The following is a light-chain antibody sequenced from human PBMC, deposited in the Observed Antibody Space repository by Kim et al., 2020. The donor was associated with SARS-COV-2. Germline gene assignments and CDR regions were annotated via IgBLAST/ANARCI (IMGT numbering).Light chain of an antibody. J-gene: IGKJ2*03. CDR3: QQYSNSLYS. CDR1: QSIGSW. CDR2: KAS. V-gene: IGKV1-5*03. Sequence: SASVGDRVPITCRASQSIGSWLAWYQQKPGKAPNLLIYKASILETGVPSRFSGSESGTEFTLTITSLQPDDFATYYCQQYSNSLYSFGQGTKLEI.